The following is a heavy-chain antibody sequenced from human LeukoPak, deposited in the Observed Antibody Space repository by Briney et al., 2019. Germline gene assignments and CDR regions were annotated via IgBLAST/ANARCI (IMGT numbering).Heavy chain of an antibody. D-gene: IGHD3-22*01. CDR2: INTNTGNP. CDR1: GYTFTSYA. Sequence: ASVKVSCKASGYTFTSYAMNWVRQAPGQGLEWMGWINTNTGNPTYAQGFTGRFVFSLDTSVSTAYLQISSLKAEDTAVYYCAREANCYDTSGEVDYWGQGTLVTVSS. J-gene: IGHJ4*02. V-gene: IGHV7-4-1*02. CDR3: AREANCYDTSGEVDY.